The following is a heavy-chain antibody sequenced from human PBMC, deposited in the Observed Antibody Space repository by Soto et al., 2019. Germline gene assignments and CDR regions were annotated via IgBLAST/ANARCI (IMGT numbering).Heavy chain of an antibody. CDR3: ATHSPEDGSNWAIFTY. CDR2: IIPILDMT. V-gene: IGHV1-69*02. D-gene: IGHD3-3*01. Sequence: GASVKVSCKASGYTFTSYYISWVRQAPGQGLEWLGRIIPILDMTNYSEKFQGRVTITTDKSSSTAYLELSSLRSDDTGVYYCATHSPEDGSNWAIFTYWGQGALVTVSS. CDR1: GYTFTSYY. J-gene: IGHJ4*02.